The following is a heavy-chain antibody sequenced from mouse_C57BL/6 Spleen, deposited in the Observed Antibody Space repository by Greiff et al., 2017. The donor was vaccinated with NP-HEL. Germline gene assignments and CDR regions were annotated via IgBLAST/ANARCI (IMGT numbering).Heavy chain of an antibody. D-gene: IGHD3-2*02. J-gene: IGHJ2*01. CDR1: GYTFTSYW. CDR2: IYPSDSET. V-gene: IGHV1-52*01. CDR3: ATDSSGYGRFDY. Sequence: VQLHQPGAELVRPGSSVKLSCKASGYTFTSYWMHWVKQRPIQGLEWIGNIYPSDSETHYNQKFKDKATLTVDKSSSTAYMQLSSLTSEDSAVYYCATDSSGYGRFDYWGQGTTLTVSS.